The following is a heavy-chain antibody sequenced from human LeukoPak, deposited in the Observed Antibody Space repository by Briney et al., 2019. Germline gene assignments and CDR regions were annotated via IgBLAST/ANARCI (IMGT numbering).Heavy chain of an antibody. CDR2: IYYSGST. D-gene: IGHD3-3*01. J-gene: IGHJ4*02. V-gene: IGHV4-59*02. CDR3: ARFYDAPYFFDY. CDR1: GGSVSNYY. Sequence: PSEILSLTCTVSGGSVSNYYWSWIRQPPGKGLEWIGYIYYSGSTKYNPPLKGRVTISVDTSKNQFSLRVTSVTAADTAVYYCARFYDAPYFFDYWGQGALVTVSS.